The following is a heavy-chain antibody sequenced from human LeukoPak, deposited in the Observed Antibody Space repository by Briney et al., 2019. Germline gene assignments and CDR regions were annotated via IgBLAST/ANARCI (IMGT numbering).Heavy chain of an antibody. CDR3: AREDSYGTGGWFDP. J-gene: IGHJ5*02. V-gene: IGHV3-23*01. CDR1: GFTFSNYA. D-gene: IGHD5-18*01. CDR2: ISGSGGST. Sequence: GGSLRLSCAASGFTFSNYAMSWVRQAPGRGLEWVSVISGSGGSTFYADSVKGRFTISRDNAKNSLYLQMNSLRAEDTAVYYCAREDSYGTGGWFDPWGQGTLVTVSS.